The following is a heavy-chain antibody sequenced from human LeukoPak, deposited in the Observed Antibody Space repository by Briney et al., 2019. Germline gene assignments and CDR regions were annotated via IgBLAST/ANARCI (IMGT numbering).Heavy chain of an antibody. CDR3: ARERYAASYNWFDP. CDR1: GGSISSGDYY. Sequence: SETLSLTCTVSGGSISSGDYYWSWIRQPPGKGREWIGYIYYSGSTYYNPSLKSRVTIPVDTSKNQFSLKLSSVTAADTAVYYCARERYAASYNWFDPWGQGTLVTVSS. J-gene: IGHJ5*02. CDR2: IYYSGST. D-gene: IGHD6-25*01. V-gene: IGHV4-30-4*08.